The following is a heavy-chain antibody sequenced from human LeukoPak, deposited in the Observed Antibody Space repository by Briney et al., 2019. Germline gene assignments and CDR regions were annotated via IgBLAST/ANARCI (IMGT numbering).Heavy chain of an antibody. CDR1: GYTFTSYD. Sequence: ASVTVSCTASGYTFTSYDINWVRQATGQGLEWMGWMNPNSGNTGYAQKFQGRVTMTRNTSISTAYMELSSLRSEDTAVYYCARGLGPYYYGSGSYYFNIYYYYYGMDVWGQGTTVTVSS. D-gene: IGHD3-10*01. CDR2: MNPNSGNT. J-gene: IGHJ6*02. V-gene: IGHV1-8*01. CDR3: ARGLGPYYYGSGSYYFNIYYYYYGMDV.